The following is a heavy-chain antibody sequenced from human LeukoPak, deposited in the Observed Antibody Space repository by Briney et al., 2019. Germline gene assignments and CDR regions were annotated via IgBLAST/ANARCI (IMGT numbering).Heavy chain of an antibody. CDR3: ARGGDIASSVGSHFDY. Sequence: SETLSLTCNVSGASISSGDYYWSWIRQPPGKGLEWIGYISKSGGTYYNPSVSRRLTISRDTSKNQFSVRLSSVTAADTAVYYCARGGDIASSVGSHFDYWGQGSLVTVSS. CDR1: GASISSGDYY. V-gene: IGHV4-30-4*01. CDR2: ISKSGGT. D-gene: IGHD5/OR15-5a*01. J-gene: IGHJ4*02.